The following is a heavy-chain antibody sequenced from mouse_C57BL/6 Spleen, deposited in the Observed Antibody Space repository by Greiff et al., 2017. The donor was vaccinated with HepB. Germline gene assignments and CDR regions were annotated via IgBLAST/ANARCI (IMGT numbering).Heavy chain of an antibody. Sequence: QVQLKESGAELVRPGASVTLSCKASGYTFTDYEMHWVKQTPVHGLEWIGAIDPETGGTAYNQKFKGKAILTADKSSSTAYMELRSLTSEDSAVYYCTTTVKNYAMDYWGQGTSVTVSS. J-gene: IGHJ4*01. CDR1: GYTFTDYE. CDR3: TTTVKNYAMDY. CDR2: IDPETGGT. V-gene: IGHV1-15*01.